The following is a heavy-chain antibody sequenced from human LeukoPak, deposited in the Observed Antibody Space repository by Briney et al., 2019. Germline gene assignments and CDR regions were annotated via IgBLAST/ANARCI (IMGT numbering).Heavy chain of an antibody. V-gene: IGHV5-51*01. CDR3: ARRRDGYLFFDY. Sequence: PGESLKISCKGSGYSFSSYWIGWVRQLPGKGLEWMGIIYPGDSDTRYSPSFQGQVTISADKSTSTAYLQWSSLRASDSAMYYCARRRDGYLFFDYWGQGTLVIVSS. D-gene: IGHD5-24*01. J-gene: IGHJ4*02. CDR2: IYPGDSDT. CDR1: GYSFSSYW.